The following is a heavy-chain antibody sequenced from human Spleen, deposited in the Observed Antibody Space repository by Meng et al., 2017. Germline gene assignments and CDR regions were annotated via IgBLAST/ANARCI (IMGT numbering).Heavy chain of an antibody. CDR1: GCASSSSNW. CDR2: IYYSGST. D-gene: IGHD3-10*01. V-gene: IGHV4-4*03. CDR3: ARFTGTYGPRSVFDY. J-gene: IGHJ4*02. Sequence: QVQLQEPGHGPRHPPGVLSCTCACCGCASSSSNWLSGVRQSPGKGLEWIGYIYYSGSTNYNPSLKSRVTISVDTSKNQFSLKLSSGTAADTAVYYCARFTGTYGPRSVFDYWGQGTLVTVSS.